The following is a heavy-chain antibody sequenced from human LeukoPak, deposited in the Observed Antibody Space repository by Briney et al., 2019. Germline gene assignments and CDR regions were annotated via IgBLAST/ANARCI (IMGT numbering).Heavy chain of an antibody. CDR1: GYTFTNYG. Sequence: GASVKVSCKASGYTFTNYGISWVRRAPGQGLEWMGWISTYNGNTNYAQKLQGRVTMTTDTSTSTTYMELRSLRSDDTAVYYCALIPYCTTATCYYFDFWGQGTLVTVSS. CDR3: ALIPYCTTATCYYFDF. V-gene: IGHV1-18*01. J-gene: IGHJ4*02. D-gene: IGHD2-2*01. CDR2: ISTYNGNT.